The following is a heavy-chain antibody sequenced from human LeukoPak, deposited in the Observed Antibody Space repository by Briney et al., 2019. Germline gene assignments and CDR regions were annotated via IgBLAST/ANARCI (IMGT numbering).Heavy chain of an antibody. CDR3: VKGAYDYIEMGYFDY. CDR2: IFGSSGDT. Sequence: GGSLRLSCVASGFTFSNFAMSWVRPAPGKGLEWVSLIFGSSGDTFYADSVKGRFSISRDNSKNRLYLQMNSLRAEDTALYYCVKGAYDYIEMGYFDYWGQGTLVTVSS. J-gene: IGHJ4*02. V-gene: IGHV3-23*01. CDR1: GFTFSNFA. D-gene: IGHD5-12*01.